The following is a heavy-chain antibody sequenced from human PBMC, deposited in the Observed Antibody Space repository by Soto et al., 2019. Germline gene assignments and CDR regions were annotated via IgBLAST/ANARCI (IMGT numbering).Heavy chain of an antibody. CDR2: ISPYSGNT. J-gene: IGHJ6*02. D-gene: IGHD5-12*01. CDR3: AMVDNCLTPTPRDV. V-gene: IGHV1-18*01. Sequence: QVQLVQSGDEVRKPGSSVKVSCKASGYIFVNYGIAWVRQAPGQGLEWMGWISPYSGNTHYASKVQGRLTMTTDTSTSTADMDPGSLTSEATGVYYCAMVDNCLTPTPRDVWGQGTTVTVSS. CDR1: GYIFVNYG.